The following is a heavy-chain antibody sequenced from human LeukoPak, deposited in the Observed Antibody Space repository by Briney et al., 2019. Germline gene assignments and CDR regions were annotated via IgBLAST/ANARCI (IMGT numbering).Heavy chain of an antibody. CDR3: ARDDYDSSTPYYFDY. V-gene: IGHV3-48*03. D-gene: IGHD3-22*01. CDR1: GFTFSTYE. Sequence: GGSLRLSCAASGFTFSTYEMNWVRQAPGKGLEWVSYIHNSGSTIYYADSVKGRFTISRDNVKNSLYLQMNNLRADDTAVYYCARDDYDSSTPYYFDYWGQGTLVTVSS. J-gene: IGHJ4*02. CDR2: IHNSGSTI.